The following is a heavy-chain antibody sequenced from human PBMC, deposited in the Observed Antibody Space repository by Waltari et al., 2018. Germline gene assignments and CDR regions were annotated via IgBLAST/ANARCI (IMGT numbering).Heavy chain of an antibody. Sequence: QLVESGGGLVKPGSSLRLTCAASGFSFSAYTMHWLRRAPGKGLEWVSSISSKSTYIYYADSVLGRFSISRDNAENSLFLQMNNLRGEDTAVYYCARDTIFYGSGSYDPWGQGTRVTVSS. V-gene: IGHV3-21*01. CDR2: ISSKSTYI. J-gene: IGHJ5*02. CDR1: GFSFSAYT. D-gene: IGHD3-10*01. CDR3: ARDTIFYGSGSYDP.